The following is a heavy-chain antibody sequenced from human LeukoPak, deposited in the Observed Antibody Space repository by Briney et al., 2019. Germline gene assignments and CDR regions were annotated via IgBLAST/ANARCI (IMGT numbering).Heavy chain of an antibody. J-gene: IGHJ4*02. D-gene: IGHD4/OR15-4a*01. CDR2: IKEDGSDK. Sequence: GGSLRLSCVASGVTFSTYWMNWVRQGPGKGLEWVATIKEDGSDKFYVDSVKGRFTISRDNAKNSLYLQMNSLRAEDTAVYYCARDLSMGNTVLDCWGQGILVTVSS. CDR3: ARDLSMGNTVLDC. V-gene: IGHV3-7*01. CDR1: GVTFSTYW.